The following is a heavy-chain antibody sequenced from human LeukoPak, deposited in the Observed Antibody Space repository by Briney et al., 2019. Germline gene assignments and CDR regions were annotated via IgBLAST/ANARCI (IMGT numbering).Heavy chain of an antibody. CDR1: GYIFTSNW. J-gene: IGHJ4*02. D-gene: IGHD4-11*01. V-gene: IGHV5-51*01. Sequence: GESLKISCKGSGYIFTSNWIGWVRQMPGKGLEWMGIINPGDSDTRYSPSFQGQVTISADKSITTAYLQWSSLKASDTAVYYCARQGDSVTLDYWGQGTLVTASS. CDR2: INPGDSDT. CDR3: ARQGDSVTLDY.